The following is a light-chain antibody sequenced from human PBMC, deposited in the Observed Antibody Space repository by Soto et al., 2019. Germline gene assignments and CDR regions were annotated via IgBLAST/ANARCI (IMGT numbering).Light chain of an antibody. J-gene: IGKJ1*01. Sequence: IVMTQSPATLSVSPGERATLSCRASQSVSSTLAWYQQKPGQAPRLLIYGASTRATGIPARFSGSGSGTEFTLTISSLQSEDFAVYYCQQYSNWPRTFGQGTNVDIK. CDR3: QQYSNWPRT. CDR2: GAS. CDR1: QSVSST. V-gene: IGKV3-15*01.